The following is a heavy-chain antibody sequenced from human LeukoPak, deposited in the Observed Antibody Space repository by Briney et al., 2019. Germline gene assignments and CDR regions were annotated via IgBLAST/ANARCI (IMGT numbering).Heavy chain of an antibody. Sequence: SETLSLTCAVYGGSFSGYYWSWIRQPPGKGLEWIGEINHSGSTNYNPSLKSRVTISVDTSKNQFSLKPSSVTAADTAVYYCARFRYGSGSYPKNYYYYMDVWGKGTTVTVSS. J-gene: IGHJ6*03. CDR1: GGSFSGYY. CDR3: ARFRYGSGSYPKNYYYYMDV. CDR2: INHSGST. D-gene: IGHD3-10*01. V-gene: IGHV4-34*01.